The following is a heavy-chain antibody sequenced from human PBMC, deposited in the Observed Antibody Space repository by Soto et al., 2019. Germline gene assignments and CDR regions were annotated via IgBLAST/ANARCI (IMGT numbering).Heavy chain of an antibody. V-gene: IGHV1-18*01. D-gene: IGHD5-12*01. Sequence: QVQLVQSGAEVKKPGASVKVSCKASGYTFTSYGISWVRQAPGQGLEWMGWISAYNGNTNYAQKLQGRVTMTTDTSTRIAYRELRSLRSDDTAVYYCATEVATYSFDIWGKGTMVTVSS. CDR3: ATEVATYSFDI. CDR2: ISAYNGNT. CDR1: GYTFTSYG. J-gene: IGHJ3*02.